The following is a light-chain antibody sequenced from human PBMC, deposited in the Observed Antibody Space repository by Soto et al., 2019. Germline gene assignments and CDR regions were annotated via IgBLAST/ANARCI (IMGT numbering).Light chain of an antibody. CDR2: EAS. V-gene: IGKV1D-12*01. CDR3: QQANSLPIT. J-gene: IGKJ5*01. CDR1: QGITNR. Sequence: DIQMTQSPSFLSASVRYRVTITCLASQGITNRLAWYQQKPGKAPKLLIYEASSLQSGVPSRISGSGSGTDFTLTISSLQPEDFATYYCQQANSLPITFGQGTRLEI.